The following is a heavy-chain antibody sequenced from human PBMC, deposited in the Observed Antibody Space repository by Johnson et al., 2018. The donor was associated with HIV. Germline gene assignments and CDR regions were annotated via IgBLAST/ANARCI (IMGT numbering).Heavy chain of an antibody. CDR1: GFTFSSYA. CDR2: ISSNGGKT. D-gene: IGHD3-22*01. CDR3: ARERVHDKSGLDAFDI. Sequence: VQLVESGGGLVQPGGSLRLSCAASGFTFSSYAMHWVRQAPGKGLEYVSAISSNGGKTYYANSVRGRFTISRDNSKNTLYLQMGRLRAEDKGVYYCARERVHDKSGLDAFDIWGQGTMVTGSS. V-gene: IGHV3-64*01. J-gene: IGHJ3*02.